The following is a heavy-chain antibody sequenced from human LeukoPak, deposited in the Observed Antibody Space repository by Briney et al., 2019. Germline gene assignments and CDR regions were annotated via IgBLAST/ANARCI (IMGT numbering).Heavy chain of an antibody. CDR2: IWYDGSNK. CDR1: GFTFSSYG. CDR3: ARAPGDSSGYPTKFDY. V-gene: IGHV3-33*01. Sequence: QSGGSLRLSCAASGFTFSSYGMHWVRQAPGKGLEWVAVIWYDGSNKYYADSVKGRFTISRNNSKNTLYLQMNSLRAEDTAVYYCARAPGDSSGYPTKFDYWGQGTLVTVSS. D-gene: IGHD3-22*01. J-gene: IGHJ4*02.